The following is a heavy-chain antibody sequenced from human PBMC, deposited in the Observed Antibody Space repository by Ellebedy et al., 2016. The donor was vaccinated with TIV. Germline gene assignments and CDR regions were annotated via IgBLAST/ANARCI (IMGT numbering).Heavy chain of an antibody. CDR3: ARARCNNYYCHITGY. Sequence: PGGSLRLSCAAYAFTFSSYWIHLGRHVPGKGLFCVSRIHTDGSITNHADSVKGRFTIYRDNTRNALYLQMSSLRAEDTAVYFCARARCNNYYCHITGYWGPGTLFTVSS. V-gene: IGHV3-74*01. CDR2: IHTDGSIT. CDR1: AFTFSSYW. J-gene: IGHJ4*02. D-gene: IGHD2/OR15-2a*01.